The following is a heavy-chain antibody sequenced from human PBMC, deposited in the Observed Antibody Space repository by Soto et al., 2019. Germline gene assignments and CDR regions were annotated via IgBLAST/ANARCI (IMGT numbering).Heavy chain of an antibody. D-gene: IGHD3-22*01. CDR2: IIPIFGTA. CDR3: AREYYDSSGYYYVGGYFDY. CDR1: GGTFSSYA. V-gene: IGHV1-69*13. Sequence: ASVKVSCKASGGTFSSYAISWVRQAPGQGLEWMGGIIPIFGTANYAQKFQGRVTITADESTSTAYMELSSLRSEDTAVYYCAREYYDSSGYYYVGGYFDYWGQGTLVTVSS. J-gene: IGHJ4*02.